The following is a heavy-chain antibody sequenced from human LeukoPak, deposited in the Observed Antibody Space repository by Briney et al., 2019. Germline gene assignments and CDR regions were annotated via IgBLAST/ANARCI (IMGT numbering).Heavy chain of an antibody. V-gene: IGHV3-53*01. D-gene: IGHD6-13*01. J-gene: IGHJ5*02. Sequence: GGSLRLSCAASGFTVSSNYMSWVRQAPGKGLEWVSVIYSGGSTYYADSVKGRFTISRDNSKNTLYLQMNSLRAEDTAVYYCARGVIAAAGIGWFDPWGQGTLVTVSS. CDR1: GFTVSSNY. CDR3: ARGVIAAAGIGWFDP. CDR2: IYSGGST.